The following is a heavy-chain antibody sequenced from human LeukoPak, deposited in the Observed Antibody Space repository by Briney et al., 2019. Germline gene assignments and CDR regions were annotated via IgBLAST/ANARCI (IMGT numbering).Heavy chain of an antibody. CDR2: ISYDGSNK. CDR3: AKDTAPRGDYLWHYFDY. D-gene: IGHD4-17*01. Sequence: PGGSLRLSCAASGFTFSSYGMHWVRQAPGKGLEWVAVISYDGSNKYYADSVKGRFTISRDNSKNTLYPQMNSLRAEDTAVYYCAKDTAPRGDYLWHYFDYWGQGTLVTVSS. J-gene: IGHJ4*02. V-gene: IGHV3-30*18. CDR1: GFTFSSYG.